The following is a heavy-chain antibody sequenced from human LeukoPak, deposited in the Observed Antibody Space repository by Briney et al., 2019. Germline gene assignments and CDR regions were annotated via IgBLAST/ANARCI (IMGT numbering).Heavy chain of an antibody. CDR3: ARDRDTAAAAYFFDY. V-gene: IGHV3-30-3*01. D-gene: IGHD6-13*01. CDR1: GFTFSSYG. J-gene: IGHJ4*02. CDR2: VSYDGSDR. Sequence: GGSLRLSCAASGFTFSSYGMHWGRQAPGKGLEWVAVVSYDGSDRHYADSVKGRFTISRDNSKNTLYLQMNSLRAEDTAVYCCARDRDTAAAAYFFDYWGQGTLVTVSS.